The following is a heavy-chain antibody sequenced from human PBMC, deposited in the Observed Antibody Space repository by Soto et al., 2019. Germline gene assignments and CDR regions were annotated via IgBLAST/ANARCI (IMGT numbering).Heavy chain of an antibody. CDR1: GGSFSGYY. CDR2: INHSGST. V-gene: IGHV4-34*01. Sequence: SETLSLTCAVYGGSFSGYYWSWIRQPPGKGLERIGEINHSGSTNYNPSLKSRVTISVDTSKNQFSLKLSSVTAADTAVYYCARGVPRVVYAKKNFDYWGQGTLVTVSS. J-gene: IGHJ4*02. D-gene: IGHD2-8*02. CDR3: ARGVPRVVYAKKNFDY.